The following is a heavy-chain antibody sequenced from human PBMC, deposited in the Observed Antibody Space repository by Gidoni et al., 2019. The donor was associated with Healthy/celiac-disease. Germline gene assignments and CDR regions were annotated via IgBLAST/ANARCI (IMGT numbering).Heavy chain of an antibody. D-gene: IGHD6-19*01. J-gene: IGHJ4*02. CDR3: AKPNTGYSSGWYAFDY. Sequence: EVQLFESGGGLVQPGVSLRLSCAASGYIFSSYAMSWVRQAPGKGLEWVSAISGSGGSTYYADSVKGRFTSSRDNSKNTLYLQMNSLRAEDTAVDYCAKPNTGYSSGWYAFDYWGQGTLVTVSS. CDR1: GYIFSSYA. V-gene: IGHV3-23*01. CDR2: ISGSGGST.